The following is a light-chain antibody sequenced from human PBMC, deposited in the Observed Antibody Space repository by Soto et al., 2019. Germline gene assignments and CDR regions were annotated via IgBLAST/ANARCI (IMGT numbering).Light chain of an antibody. Sequence: EIVLTQSPGTLSFSPGERATLSCRASQSVRSNYLAWYQQKPGQAPRLLICGASIRAAGIPDRSGGSGSGTDFTLTISRLEPEDFAVYYCQQYGDSPLFGPGTKVDIK. CDR1: QSVRSNY. CDR3: QQYGDSPL. J-gene: IGKJ3*01. CDR2: GAS. V-gene: IGKV3-20*01.